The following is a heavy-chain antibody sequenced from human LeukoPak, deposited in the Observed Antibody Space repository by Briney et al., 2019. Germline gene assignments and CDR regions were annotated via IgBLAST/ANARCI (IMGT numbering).Heavy chain of an antibody. V-gene: IGHV3-30-3*01. J-gene: IGHJ6*03. CDR1: GFTFSNSA. D-gene: IGHD3-16*02. CDR2: ISYDGSNK. Sequence: PGGSLRLSCAASGFTFSNSAMQWVRQAPGQGLEWVGFISYDGSNKYYADSVKGRFTISRDNSKNTLYLQMNILRAEDTAVYYCATDLGRWGSYRYDMDVWGQGTTVTVSS. CDR3: ATDLGRWGSYRYDMDV.